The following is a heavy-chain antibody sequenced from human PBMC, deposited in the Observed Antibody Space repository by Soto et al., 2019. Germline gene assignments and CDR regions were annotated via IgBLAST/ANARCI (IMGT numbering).Heavy chain of an antibody. V-gene: IGHV4-30-4*01. Sequence: ASETLSLTCTVSGGSINSADYYWSWVRQPPGKGLEWIGYIYYGGSTYFNPSLKSRVTISKDTSTNQFSLRLTSVTAADTAVYYCARAIVVTIGGMDVWGQGTTVTVSS. J-gene: IGHJ6*02. CDR3: ARAIVVTIGGMDV. CDR1: GGSINSADYY. D-gene: IGHD5-12*01. CDR2: IYYGGST.